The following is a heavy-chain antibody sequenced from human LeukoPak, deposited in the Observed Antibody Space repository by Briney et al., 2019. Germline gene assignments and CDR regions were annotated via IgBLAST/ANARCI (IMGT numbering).Heavy chain of an antibody. V-gene: IGHV1-69*13. CDR1: GGTFSNYA. CDR2: IITNYGTT. J-gene: IGHJ4*02. CDR3: ARPRTYYDFWRGYPPFDY. D-gene: IGHD3-3*01. Sequence: SVKFSCKASGGTFSNYAISWVRQAPGQGLEWMGGIITNYGTTNYAQKYQGRVTITADESTTTVYMELSSLRSEDTAVYYCARPRTYYDFWRGYPPFDYWGQGTLVTVSS.